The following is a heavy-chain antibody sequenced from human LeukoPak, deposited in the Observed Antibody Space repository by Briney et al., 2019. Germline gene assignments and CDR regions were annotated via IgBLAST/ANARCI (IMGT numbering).Heavy chain of an antibody. CDR1: GGSISSYY. Sequence: SETLSLTCTVSGGSISSYYWSWIRQPAGKGLEWIGRIYTSGSTNYNPSLKSRVTMSVDTSKNQFSLKLSSVTAADTAVYYCARDRLERLHMDAFEIWGQGTMVTVSS. J-gene: IGHJ3*02. CDR2: IYTSGST. D-gene: IGHD3-3*01. CDR3: ARDRLERLHMDAFEI. V-gene: IGHV4-4*07.